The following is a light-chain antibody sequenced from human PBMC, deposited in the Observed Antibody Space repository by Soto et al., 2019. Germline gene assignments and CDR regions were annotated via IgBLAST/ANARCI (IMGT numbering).Light chain of an antibody. CDR2: GAS. V-gene: IGKV3-15*01. CDR3: QQYNNWLYT. J-gene: IGKJ2*01. Sequence: EIVMTQSPATLSVSPGERATLSCRASQSVSSNLAWYQQKPGQAPRLLIYGASTRATGIPARFSGSGSGTEFTHTISRLQSEDFAVYCCQQYNNWLYTFGQGTKLEIK. CDR1: QSVSSN.